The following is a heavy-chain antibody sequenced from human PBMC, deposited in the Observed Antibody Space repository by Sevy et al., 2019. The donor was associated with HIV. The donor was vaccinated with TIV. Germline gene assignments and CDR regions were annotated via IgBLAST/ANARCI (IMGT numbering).Heavy chain of an antibody. V-gene: IGHV1-18*01. CDR2: TSAYNGNT. D-gene: IGHD3-22*01. CDR3: ARGPRGLYYYDSSGYRNWFDP. J-gene: IGHJ5*02. CDR1: GYTFTSYG. Sequence: ASVKVSCKASGYTFTSYGISWVRQAPGQGLEWMGWTSAYNGNTNYAQKLQGRVTMTTDTSTSTAYMELRSLRSDDTAVYYCARGPRGLYYYDSSGYRNWFDPWGQGTLVTVSS.